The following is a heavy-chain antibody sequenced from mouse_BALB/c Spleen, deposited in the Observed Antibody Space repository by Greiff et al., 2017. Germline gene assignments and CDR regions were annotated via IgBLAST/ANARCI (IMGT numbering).Heavy chain of an antibody. J-gene: IGHJ4*01. CDR1: GFSLTSYG. CDR2: IWAGGST. D-gene: IGHD2-4*01. CDR3: ARDRATMITTTGYYAMDY. V-gene: IGHV2-9*02. Sequence: VQLKESGPGLVAPSQSLSITCTVSGFSLTSYGVHWVRQPPGKGLEWLGVIWAGGSTNYNSALMSRLSISKDNSKSQVFLKMNSLQTDDTAMYYCARDRATMITTTGYYAMDYWGQGTSVTVSS.